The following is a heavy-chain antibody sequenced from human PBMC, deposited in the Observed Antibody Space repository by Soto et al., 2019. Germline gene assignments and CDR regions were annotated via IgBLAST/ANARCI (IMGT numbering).Heavy chain of an antibody. CDR2: IIPIFGTA. D-gene: IGHD6-13*01. CDR1: GGTFSSYA. CDR3: ARDAGIAAAEAYYYGMDV. J-gene: IGHJ6*02. V-gene: IGHV1-69*06. Sequence: SVKVSCKASGGTFSSYAISWVRQAPGQGLEWMGGIIPIFGTANYAQKFQGRVTITADKSASTAYMELSSLRSEDTAVYYCARDAGIAAAEAYYYGMDVWGQGTTVTVSS.